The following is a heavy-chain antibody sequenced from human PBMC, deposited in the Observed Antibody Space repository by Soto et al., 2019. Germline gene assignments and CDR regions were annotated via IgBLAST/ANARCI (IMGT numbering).Heavy chain of an antibody. Sequence: EVQLVESGGGLVQPGGSLRLSCAASGFTFSSYSMNWVRQAPGKGLEWVSCISSSSSTIYYADSVKGRFTISRDNAKNSLYLQMNSLRAEDTAVYYCARSALDYDILTGYQYYYYYMDVWGKGTTVTVSS. V-gene: IGHV3-48*01. D-gene: IGHD3-9*01. CDR1: GFTFSSYS. CDR2: ISSSSSTI. CDR3: ARSALDYDILTGYQYYYYYMDV. J-gene: IGHJ6*03.